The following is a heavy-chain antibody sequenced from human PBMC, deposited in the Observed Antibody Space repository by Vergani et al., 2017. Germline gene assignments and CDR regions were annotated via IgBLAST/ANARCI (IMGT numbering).Heavy chain of an antibody. CDR1: GFTFSHYS. Sequence: EVQMVESGGGLVKPGGSLRLSCVASGFTFSHYSMNWVRQAPGKGLEWVSSISGNNEDVDYANSVKGRLTISRDNAKSSLYLDMSRLRAEDTAVYYCVRDVRVSGTWGQGTLVAVSS. J-gene: IGHJ3*01. CDR3: VRDVRVSGT. V-gene: IGHV3-21*01. CDR2: ISGNNEDV. D-gene: IGHD3-10*01.